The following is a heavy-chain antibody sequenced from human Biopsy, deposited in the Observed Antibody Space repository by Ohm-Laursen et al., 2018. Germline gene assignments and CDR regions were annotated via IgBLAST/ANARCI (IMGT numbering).Heavy chain of an antibody. Sequence: SSLRLSCAASGFTFDDHVMHWVRHAPGKGLEWVSGISWHSGSRGYADSVKGRFTISRDNAKKLLYLQMNSLRAEDTALYYCAKDVRVKVQLDGMDVWGQGTTVTVSS. CDR2: ISWHSGSR. CDR3: AKDVRVKVQLDGMDV. CDR1: GFTFDDHV. V-gene: IGHV3-9*01. J-gene: IGHJ6*02. D-gene: IGHD1-1*01.